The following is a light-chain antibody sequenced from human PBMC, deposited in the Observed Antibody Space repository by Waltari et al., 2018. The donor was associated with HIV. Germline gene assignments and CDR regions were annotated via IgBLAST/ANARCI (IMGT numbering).Light chain of an antibody. CDR2: GAS. CDR1: ENINTF. J-gene: IGKJ3*01. Sequence: DIQVTQSPSSLSASVGDRVTIICRTSENINTFLNWFQQKPGKIPRLLTYGASTLESGVPSRFSGTGSGTDFSLTISALQPEDFATYYCLQGYSSILTFGPGTKVEVK. V-gene: IGKV1-39*01. CDR3: LQGYSSILT.